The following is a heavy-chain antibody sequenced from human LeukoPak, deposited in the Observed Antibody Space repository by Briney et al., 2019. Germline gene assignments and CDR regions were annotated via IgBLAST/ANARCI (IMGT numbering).Heavy chain of an antibody. J-gene: IGHJ4*02. CDR1: GGSISSGSYY. D-gene: IGHD3-10*01. V-gene: IGHV4-61*02. CDR2: IYTSGST. CDR3: AGMVRGAPFDY. Sequence: PSETLSLTCTVSGGSISSGSYYWSWIRQPAGKGLEWIGRIYTSGSTNYDPSLKSRVTMSVDTSKNQFSLKLSSVTAADTAVYYCAGMVRGAPFDYWGQGTLVTVSS.